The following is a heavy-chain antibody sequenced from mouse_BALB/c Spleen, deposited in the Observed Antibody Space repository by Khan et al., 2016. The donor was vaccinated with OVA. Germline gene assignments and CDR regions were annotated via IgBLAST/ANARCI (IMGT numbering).Heavy chain of an antibody. CDR2: ISKYYDDA. J-gene: IGHJ3*01. V-gene: IGHV1S137*01. CDR3: PRGAKFAY. CDR1: GYKFTDYA. Sequence: QVRLQQSGAELVRPGVSVKISCKVSGYKFTDYAMHGVKQRHAKGLEWIGVISKYYDDADYSQKVKGKATMTVDRSSSTAYLALARLTSEDPARYYWPRGAKFAYWGQGTLITVSA.